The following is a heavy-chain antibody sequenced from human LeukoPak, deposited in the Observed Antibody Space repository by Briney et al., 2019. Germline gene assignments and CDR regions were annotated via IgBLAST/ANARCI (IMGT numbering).Heavy chain of an antibody. CDR3: AAAGYYDILTGSPVGH. Sequence: SVKVSCKASGGTFSSYAISWVRQAPGQGLEWMGRIIPILGIANYAQKFQGRVTITADKSTSTAYMELSSLRSEDTAVYYCAAAGYYDILTGSPVGHWGQGTLVTVSS. D-gene: IGHD3-9*01. J-gene: IGHJ4*02. CDR1: GGTFSSYA. CDR2: IIPILGIA. V-gene: IGHV1-69*04.